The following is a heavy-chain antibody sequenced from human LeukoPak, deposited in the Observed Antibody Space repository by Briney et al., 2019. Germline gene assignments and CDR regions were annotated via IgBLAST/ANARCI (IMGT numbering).Heavy chain of an antibody. CDR2: IYYSGSSGST. CDR1: GGSISSYY. J-gene: IGHJ5*02. CDR3: ARHRRRYCVLFP. Sequence: SETLSLTCTVSGGSISSYYWSWIRQPPGKGLEWIGYIYYSGSSGSTNYNPSLKSRVTISVDTSKDQFSLKLSSVTAADTAVYYCARHRRRYCVLFPWGQGTLVTVSS. D-gene: IGHD3-10*02. V-gene: IGHV4-59*01.